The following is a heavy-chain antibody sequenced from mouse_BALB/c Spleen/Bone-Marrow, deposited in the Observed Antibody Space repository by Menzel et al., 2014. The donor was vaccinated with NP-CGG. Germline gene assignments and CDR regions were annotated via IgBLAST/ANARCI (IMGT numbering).Heavy chain of an antibody. J-gene: IGHJ1*01. Sequence: QVQPQQSGSVLVRPGASVKLSCKASGYTFTSSWMHWAKQRPGQGLEWIGEIHPNSGNTNYNEKFKGKATLTVDTSSSTAYVDLSSLTSEDSAVYYCAREKIYGNYLWYFDVWGAGTTVTVSS. CDR1: GYTFTSSW. CDR2: IHPNSGNT. CDR3: AREKIYGNYLWYFDV. D-gene: IGHD2-1*01. V-gene: IGHV1S130*01.